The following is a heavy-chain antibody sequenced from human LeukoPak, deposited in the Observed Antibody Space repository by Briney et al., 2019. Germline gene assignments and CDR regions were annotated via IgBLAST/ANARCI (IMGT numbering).Heavy chain of an antibody. CDR2: ISYDGSNK. J-gene: IGHJ4*02. Sequence: GGSLRLSCAASGFTFSSYAMHWVRQAPGKGLEWVAVISYDGSNKYYADSVKGRFTISRDNSKNTLYLQMNSLRAEDTAVYYCARAGDTPTDYWGQGTLVTVSS. CDR3: ARAGDTPTDY. D-gene: IGHD5-18*01. V-gene: IGHV3-30-3*01. CDR1: GFTFSSYA.